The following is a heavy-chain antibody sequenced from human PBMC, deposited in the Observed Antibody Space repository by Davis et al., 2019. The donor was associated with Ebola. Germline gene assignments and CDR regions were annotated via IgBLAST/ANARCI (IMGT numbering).Heavy chain of an antibody. CDR2: ISYDGSNK. D-gene: IGHD4-11*01. J-gene: IGHJ6*02. CDR3: ARHSNYYYYGMDV. V-gene: IGHV3-30*03. Sequence: GGSLRLSCAASGFSFSSYSMNWVRQAPGKGLEWVAVISYDGSNKYYADSVKGRFTISRDNAKNSLYLQMNSLRAEDTAVYYCARHSNYYYYGMDVWGQGTTVTVSS. CDR1: GFSFSSYS.